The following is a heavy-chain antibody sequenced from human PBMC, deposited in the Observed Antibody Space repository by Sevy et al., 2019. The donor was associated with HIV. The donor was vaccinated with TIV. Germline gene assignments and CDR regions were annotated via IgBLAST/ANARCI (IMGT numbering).Heavy chain of an antibody. CDR3: ARGKIGYGYGLNF. V-gene: IGHV3-66*01. CDR1: GFTVSSNY. Sequence: GGSLRLSCVASGFTVSSNYMTWVRQAPGKGLEGVSVIYSDGTTYHADSVKDRFTISRDNSKNTLFLEMNSLRAEDTAFYYCARGKIGYGYGLNFWGQGTLVTVSS. J-gene: IGHJ4*02. CDR2: IYSDGTT. D-gene: IGHD5-18*01.